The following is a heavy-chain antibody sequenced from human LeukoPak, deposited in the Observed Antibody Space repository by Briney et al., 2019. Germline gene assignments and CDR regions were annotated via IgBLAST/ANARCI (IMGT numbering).Heavy chain of an antibody. V-gene: IGHV4-59*08. CDR3: ARLADYGDYGVYYFDY. Sequence: SETLSLTCTVSSGSISSYYWSWIRQPPGKGLEWIGYIYYSGSTNYNPSLKSRVTISVDTSKNQFSLKLSSVTAADTAVYYCARLADYGDYGVYYFDYWGQGTLVTVSS. CDR2: IYYSGST. J-gene: IGHJ4*02. D-gene: IGHD4-17*01. CDR1: SGSISSYY.